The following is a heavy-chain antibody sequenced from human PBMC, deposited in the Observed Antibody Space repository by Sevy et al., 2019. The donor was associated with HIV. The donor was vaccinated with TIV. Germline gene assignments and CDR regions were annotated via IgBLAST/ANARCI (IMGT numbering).Heavy chain of an antibody. V-gene: IGHV1-18*01. CDR1: GYIFTSYG. CDR3: ARDGYDGSGYQRGLFDF. J-gene: IGHJ4*02. D-gene: IGHD3-22*01. CDR2: INGHNGNT. Sequence: ASVKVSCKASGYIFTSYGISWVRQAPRQGLEWMGWINGHNGNTNYVKNLQGRVTMTTDTSTNTAYMELRSLRSDDTAVYYCARDGYDGSGYQRGLFDFWGQGTLVTVSS.